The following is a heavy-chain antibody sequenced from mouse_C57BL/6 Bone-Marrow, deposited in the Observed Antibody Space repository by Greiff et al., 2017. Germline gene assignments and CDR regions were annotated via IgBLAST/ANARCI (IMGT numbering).Heavy chain of an antibody. D-gene: IGHD1-1*01. V-gene: IGHV1-80*01. CDR3: ARGGHYYGSSPYYFDY. Sequence: VQLQESGAELVKPGASVKISCKASGYAFSSYWMNWVKQRPGKGLEWIGQIYPGDGDTNYNGKFKGKATLTADKSSSTAYMQLSSLTSEDSAVYFCARGGHYYGSSPYYFDYWGQGTTLTVSS. J-gene: IGHJ2*01. CDR2: IYPGDGDT. CDR1: GYAFSSYW.